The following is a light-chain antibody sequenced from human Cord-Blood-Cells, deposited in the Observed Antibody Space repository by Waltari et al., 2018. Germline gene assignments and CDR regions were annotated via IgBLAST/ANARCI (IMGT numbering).Light chain of an antibody. CDR3: QQYNNWPPLT. V-gene: IGKV3-15*01. CDR1: QSVSST. CDR2: GAA. Sequence: EIVMTQSPATLSVSPGERATLSCRASQSVSSTLAWYQQKPGQAPRLLIYGAATRSTGIPARFSGSGAGTEVTLTISSLQSEDFAVYYCQQYNNWPPLTFGQGTRLEIK. J-gene: IGKJ5*01.